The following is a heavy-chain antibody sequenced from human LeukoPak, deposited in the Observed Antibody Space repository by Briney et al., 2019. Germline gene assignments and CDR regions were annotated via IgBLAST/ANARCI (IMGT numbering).Heavy chain of an antibody. D-gene: IGHD4-17*01. CDR3: ARDDAVVGYGDYVLDY. CDR2: FDPEDGET. J-gene: IGHJ4*02. V-gene: IGHV1-24*01. CDR1: GYTLTELS. Sequence: ASVKVSCKVSGYTLTELSMHWVRQAPGKGLEWMGGFDPEDGETIYAQKFQGRVTMTEDTSTDTAYMELSSLRSEDTAVYYCARDDAVVGYGDYVLDYWGQGTLVTVSS.